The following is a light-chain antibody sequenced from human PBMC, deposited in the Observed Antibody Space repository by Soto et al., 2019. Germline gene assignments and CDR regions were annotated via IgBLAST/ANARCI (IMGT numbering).Light chain of an antibody. V-gene: IGLV2-11*01. Sequence: QSVLTQPASVSGSPGQSVTISCTGTSSDIGGYNYVSWYQQLPGKAPKLMIYDVSKRPSGVPDRFSGSNSGNTASLTISGLQAEDEADYYCCSYAGTTHVFGTGTKLTVL. CDR2: DVS. CDR3: CSYAGTTHV. J-gene: IGLJ1*01. CDR1: SSDIGGYNY.